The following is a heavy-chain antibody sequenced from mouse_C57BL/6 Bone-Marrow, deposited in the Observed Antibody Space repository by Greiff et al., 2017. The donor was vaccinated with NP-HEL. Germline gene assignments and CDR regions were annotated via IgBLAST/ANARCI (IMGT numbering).Heavy chain of an antibody. Sequence: QVQLQQPGAELVKPGASVKMSCKASGYTFTSYWITWVKQRPGQGLEWIGDIYPGSGSTNYNEKFKSKATLTVDTSSSTAYMQLSSLTSEDSAVYYCARRVYYYGSSPNYFDYWGQGTTLTVSS. CDR2: IYPGSGST. D-gene: IGHD1-1*01. CDR3: ARRVYYYGSSPNYFDY. J-gene: IGHJ2*01. CDR1: GYTFTSYW. V-gene: IGHV1-55*01.